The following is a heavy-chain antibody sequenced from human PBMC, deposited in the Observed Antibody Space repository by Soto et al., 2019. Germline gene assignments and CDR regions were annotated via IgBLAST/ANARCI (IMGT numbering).Heavy chain of an antibody. V-gene: IGHV3-73*02. J-gene: IGHJ3*02. CDR1: GFTFSGSA. CDR2: IRSKANSYAT. D-gene: IGHD6-19*01. Sequence: EVQLVESGGGLVQPGGSLKLSCAASGFTFSGSAMHWVRQASGKGLEWVGRIRSKANSYATAYDASVKGRFTISRDDSKNTAYLQMNSLKSEVTAVYYCTVLVGVRALAAANAFDIWGQGTRVTVSS. CDR3: TVLVGVRALAAANAFDI.